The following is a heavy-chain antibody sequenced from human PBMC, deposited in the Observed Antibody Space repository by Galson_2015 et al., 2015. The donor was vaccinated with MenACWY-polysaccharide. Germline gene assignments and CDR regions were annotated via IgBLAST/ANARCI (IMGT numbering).Heavy chain of an antibody. D-gene: IGHD3-9*01. CDR3: AHPIFTGWLTEDY. Sequence: PALVKPTPTLTLTCNFSGFSLSRTGVSVGWIRQPPGKALEWLALIYWDDDKRYSPSLRRRLTITMDTSKNQVVHTMTDMDPIDTGTYFCAHPIFTGWLTEDYWGQGIPVTVSS. CDR1: GFSLSRTGVS. V-gene: IGHV2-5*02. CDR2: IYWDDDK. J-gene: IGHJ4*02.